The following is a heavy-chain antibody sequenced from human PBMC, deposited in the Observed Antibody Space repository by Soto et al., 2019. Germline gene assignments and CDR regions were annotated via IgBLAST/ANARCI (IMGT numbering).Heavy chain of an antibody. V-gene: IGHV4-4*07. CDR3: ERAATNGYYYYYGMEV. CDR1: GSPNSSHE. J-gene: IGHJ6*02. Sequence: KAXATLWRTGTVSGSPNSSHEWSWIRQPAGKGLEWMGRIYTSGSTNYNPSLKSRVTMSVDTSKNQVSLKLSSVTAADTAVYYCERAATNGYYYYYGMEVWGQGTTVTVSS. CDR2: IYTSGST. D-gene: IGHD5-12*01.